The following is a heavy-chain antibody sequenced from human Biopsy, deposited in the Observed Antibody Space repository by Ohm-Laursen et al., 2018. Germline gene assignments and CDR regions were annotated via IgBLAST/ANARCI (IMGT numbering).Heavy chain of an antibody. CDR3: ARDPLNGHKHFDY. CDR1: SYTFTDYN. CDR2: INCKTGDT. D-gene: IGHD2-8*01. V-gene: IGHV1-2*02. Sequence: ASVKASCKASSYTFTDYNIHWMRQAPGQGLEWLGYINCKTGDTNYAQKFQGTVTMTRDTSISTAYLALGILRSADTAIYYCARDPLNGHKHFDYWGQGSLVTVSS. J-gene: IGHJ4*02.